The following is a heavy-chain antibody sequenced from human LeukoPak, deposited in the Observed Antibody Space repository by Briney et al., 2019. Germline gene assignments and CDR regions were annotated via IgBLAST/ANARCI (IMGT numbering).Heavy chain of an antibody. CDR2: INHSGST. D-gene: IGHD2-21*02. V-gene: IGHV4-34*01. CDR1: GGSFSGYY. J-gene: IGHJ6*02. Sequence: PSETLSLTCAVYGGSFSGYYWSWIRQPPGKGLEWIGEINHSGSTYYNPSLKSRVTISVDTSKNQFSLKLSSVTAADTAVYYCAGEYCGGDCSLYYYYGMDVWGQGTTVTVSS. CDR3: AGEYCGGDCSLYYYYGMDV.